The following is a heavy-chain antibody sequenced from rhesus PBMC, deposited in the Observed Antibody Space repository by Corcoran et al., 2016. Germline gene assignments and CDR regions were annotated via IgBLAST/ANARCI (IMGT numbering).Heavy chain of an antibody. CDR1: RGSISRNF. Sequence: QVQLQESGPGLVKPSETLSLTFAVSRGSISRNFWSWIRPPPGRGVEWIGRISGSGGSTDYNPSLKSRVTISTDTSKNQFSLKLSSVTAADTAVYYCARDANYNFWTGYHPFYGLDSWGQGVVVTVSS. V-gene: IGHV4-173*01. D-gene: IGHD3-3*01. J-gene: IGHJ6*01. CDR3: ARDANYNFWTGYHPFYGLDS. CDR2: ISGSGGST.